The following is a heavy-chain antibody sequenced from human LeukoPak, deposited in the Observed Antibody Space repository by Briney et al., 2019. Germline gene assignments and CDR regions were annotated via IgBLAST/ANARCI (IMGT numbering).Heavy chain of an antibody. D-gene: IGHD6-13*01. CDR2: ISGSGTYI. CDR1: GFAFSSYS. J-gene: IGHJ4*02. V-gene: IGHV3-21*04. Sequence: GGSLRLSCAASGFAFSSYSMNWVRQTPGKGLEWVSSISGSGTYIYYADSVEGRFTTSRDNAKNSLYLQMNNLRAEDTAVYYCAKGGYLAAAGLHNFDYWGQGTLVTVSS. CDR3: AKGGYLAAAGLHNFDY.